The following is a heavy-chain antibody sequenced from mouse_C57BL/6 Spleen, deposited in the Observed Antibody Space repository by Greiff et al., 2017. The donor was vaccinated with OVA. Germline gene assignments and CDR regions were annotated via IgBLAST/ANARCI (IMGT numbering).Heavy chain of an antibody. Sequence: QVQLQQPGAELVRPGSSVKLSCKASGYTFTSYWMDWVKQRPGQGLEWIGNIYPSAGGTHYNQKFKGKATLTVDKSSSTAYMHLSSLTSEDSAVYDCARRTMITRYFDVWGKGTTVTVSA. CDR2: IYPSAGGT. J-gene: IGHJ1*03. CDR3: ARRTMITRYFDV. D-gene: IGHD2-4*01. V-gene: IGHV1-61*01. CDR1: GYTFTSYW.